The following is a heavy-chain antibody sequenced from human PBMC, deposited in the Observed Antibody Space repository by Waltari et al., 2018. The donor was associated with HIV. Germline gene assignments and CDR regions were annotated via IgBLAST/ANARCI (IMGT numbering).Heavy chain of an antibody. Sequence: QVRLVQSGDEVRTSGSSVKISCEAFGVPSNTFTVNWVRQAPGEGLERGGMLEWVGLSLPILGAPAYSQRLRGRGTLSADTATNTAFLQLSSLRSDDTAVYYCATPAAKGTWFASWGKGSQIIVSS. V-gene: IGHV1-69*08. CDR2: SLPILGAP. CDR3: ATPAAKGTWFAS. CDR1: GVPSNTFT. J-gene: IGHJ5*01. D-gene: IGHD3-10*01.